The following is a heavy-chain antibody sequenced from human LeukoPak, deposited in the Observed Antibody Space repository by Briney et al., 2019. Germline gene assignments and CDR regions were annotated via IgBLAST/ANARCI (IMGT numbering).Heavy chain of an antibody. D-gene: IGHD2-21*02. CDR1: GYTFTSYD. Sequence: ASVKVSCKTSGYTFTSYDINWVRQATGQGLEWMGWMNPNSGSTGYAQKFQGRVTMTRDTSISTAYMELSRLRSDDTAVYYCAREGTNCGGDCYSLDYWGQGTLVTVSS. CDR3: AREGTNCGGDCYSLDY. J-gene: IGHJ4*02. V-gene: IGHV1-8*02. CDR2: MNPNSGST.